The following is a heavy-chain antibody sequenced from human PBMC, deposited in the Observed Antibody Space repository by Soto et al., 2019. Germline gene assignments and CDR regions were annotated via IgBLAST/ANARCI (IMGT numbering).Heavy chain of an antibody. CDR2: IYYSGST. V-gene: IGHV4-59*08. D-gene: IGHD6-13*01. CDR3: ARLRRGSRWLPPYYFDY. CDR1: GGSISSYY. Sequence: QVQLQESGPGLVKPSETLSLTCTVSGGSISSYYWSWIRQPPGKGLEWIGYIYYSGSTNYNPSLKRRVTISVAKSKNQFSLKLSSVTAADTAVYYCARLRRGSRWLPPYYFDYWGQGTLVTVSS. J-gene: IGHJ4*02.